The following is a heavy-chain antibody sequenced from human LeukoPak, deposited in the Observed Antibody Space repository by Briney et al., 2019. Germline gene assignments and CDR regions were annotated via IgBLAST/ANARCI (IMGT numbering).Heavy chain of an antibody. CDR2: ISSSSSYK. D-gene: IGHD2-15*01. V-gene: IGHV3-21*01. Sequence: PGGSLRLSCAASGFTFSSYSMNWVRQAPGKGLEWVSSISSSSSYKYYADSVKGRFTISRDNAKNSLYLQMNSLRAEDTAVYYCAREGVVAATPWFDPWGQGTLVTVSS. CDR3: AREGVVAATPWFDP. J-gene: IGHJ5*02. CDR1: GFTFSSYS.